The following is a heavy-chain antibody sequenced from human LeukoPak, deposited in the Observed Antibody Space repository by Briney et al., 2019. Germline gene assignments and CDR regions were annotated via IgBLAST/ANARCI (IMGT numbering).Heavy chain of an antibody. Sequence: SETLSLTCTVSGGSISSYYWSWIRLPAGKGLEWIGRIYTSGSTNYNPSLKSRVTMSVDTSKNQFSLKLSSVTAADTAVCYCARNGYCSGGSCYTYYYYYMDVWGKGTTVTISS. V-gene: IGHV4-4*07. CDR3: ARNGYCSGGSCYTYYYYYMDV. J-gene: IGHJ6*03. CDR1: GGSISSYY. D-gene: IGHD2-15*01. CDR2: IYTSGST.